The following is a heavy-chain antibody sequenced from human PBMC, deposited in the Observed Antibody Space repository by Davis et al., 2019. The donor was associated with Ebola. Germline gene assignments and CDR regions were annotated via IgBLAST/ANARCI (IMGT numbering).Heavy chain of an antibody. CDR2: MNPNSGDT. CDR1: RYTFSNYA. D-gene: IGHD1-1*01. J-gene: IGHJ6*02. V-gene: IGHV1-8*01. CDR3: AREGTGDGFIYYYGMDV. Sequence: AASVKVSCKASRYTFSNYALIWVRQATGQGLEWMGWMNPNSGDTGYAQKLQGRVTMTRNTSISTAYMELSSLRSEDTAVYYCAREGTGDGFIYYYGMDVWGQGTTVTVSS.